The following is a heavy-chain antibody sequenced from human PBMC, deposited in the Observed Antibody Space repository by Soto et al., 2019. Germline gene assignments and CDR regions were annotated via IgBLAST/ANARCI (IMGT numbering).Heavy chain of an antibody. CDR3: ARVEGINCFHP. D-gene: IGHD1-20*01. J-gene: IGHJ5*02. V-gene: IGHV4-31*03. CDR2: TYYSGST. Sequence: SETLSLTCTVSGGSISSGGYYWSWIRQHPGKGLEWIGYTYYSGSTYYNPSLKTRVTISVDTSKNQFSLKLSSVTAADTAVYYGARVEGINCFHPGGRETVLTVS. CDR1: GGSISSGGYY.